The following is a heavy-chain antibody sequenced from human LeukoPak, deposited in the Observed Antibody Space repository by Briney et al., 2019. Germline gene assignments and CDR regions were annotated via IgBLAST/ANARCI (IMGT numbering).Heavy chain of an antibody. Sequence: GGSLRLSCAASGFTFSSYAMSWVRQAPGKGLEWVSAISGSGGSTHYADSVKGRFTISRDNSKNTLYLQMNSLRAEDTAVYYCAKGSGSYPVFVGFVDYWGQGTLVTVSS. V-gene: IGHV3-23*01. CDR2: ISGSGGST. CDR3: AKGSGSYPVFVGFVDY. J-gene: IGHJ4*02. D-gene: IGHD1-26*01. CDR1: GFTFSSYA.